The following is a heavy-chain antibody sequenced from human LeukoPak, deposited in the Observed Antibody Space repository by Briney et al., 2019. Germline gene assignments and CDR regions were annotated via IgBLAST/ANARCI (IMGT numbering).Heavy chain of an antibody. J-gene: IGHJ5*02. Sequence: PSETLSLTCAVYGGSFSGYYWSWIRQPPGKGLEWIGEINHSGSTNYNPSLKSRVTISVDTSKNQFSLKLSSVTAADTAVYYCARVRAGWRSSWYRRSNWFDPWGQGTLVTVSS. CDR1: GGSFSGYY. D-gene: IGHD6-13*01. CDR3: ARVRAGWRSSWYRRSNWFDP. V-gene: IGHV4-34*01. CDR2: INHSGST.